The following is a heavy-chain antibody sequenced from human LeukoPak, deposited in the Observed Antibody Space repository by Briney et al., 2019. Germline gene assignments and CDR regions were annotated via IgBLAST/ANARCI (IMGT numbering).Heavy chain of an antibody. Sequence: GGSLRLSCAASGFTFSSYAMSWVRQAPGKGLEWVSAISGSGGSTYYADSVKGRFTISRDNSKNTLYLQMNSLRAEDTAVYYCARVFMDGDYGDYWGQGTLVTVSS. CDR2: ISGSGGST. CDR1: GFTFSSYA. J-gene: IGHJ4*02. CDR3: ARVFMDGDYGDY. V-gene: IGHV3-23*01. D-gene: IGHD4-17*01.